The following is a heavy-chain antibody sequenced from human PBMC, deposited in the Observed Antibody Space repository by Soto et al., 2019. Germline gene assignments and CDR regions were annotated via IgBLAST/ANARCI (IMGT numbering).Heavy chain of an antibody. CDR2: IKRTTDGGTT. Sequence: EVQLVESGGGLVEPGGSLRVSCAASGFTITNAWMTWVRQAPGKGLEWVGRIKRTTDGGTTDYAAPVKGRFIISRDDSKNTLYLQMNSLKTEDTAVYYCTSTLGHWGQGTLVTVSS. CDR1: GFTITNAW. CDR3: TSTLGH. V-gene: IGHV3-15*01. J-gene: IGHJ5*02.